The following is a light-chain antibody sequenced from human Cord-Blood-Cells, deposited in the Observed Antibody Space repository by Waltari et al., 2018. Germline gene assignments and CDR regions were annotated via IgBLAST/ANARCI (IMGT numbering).Light chain of an antibody. CDR2: EGS. Sequence: QSALTQPASVSGSPGQSITIPCTGTSSAVGSYNLFSWYQQHPGKAPKLMMYEGSKRPSGVSNRFSGSKSGNTASLTISGLQAEDEADYYCCSYAGSSTWVFGGGTKLTVL. CDR3: CSYAGSSTWV. CDR1: SSAVGSYNL. V-gene: IGLV2-23*01. J-gene: IGLJ3*02.